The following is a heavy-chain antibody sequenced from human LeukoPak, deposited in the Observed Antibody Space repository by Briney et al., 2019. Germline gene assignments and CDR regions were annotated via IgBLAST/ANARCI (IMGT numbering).Heavy chain of an antibody. CDR2: ISYDGSNK. CDR1: GFTFSSYG. J-gene: IGHJ4*02. Sequence: GRSLRLSCAASGFTFSSYGMHWVRQAPGKGLEWVAVISYDGSNKYYADSVKGRFTISRDNSKNTLYLQMNSLRAGDTAVYYCTRGSYYYGSGWGQGTLVTVSS. V-gene: IGHV3-30*03. D-gene: IGHD3-10*01. CDR3: TRGSYYYGSG.